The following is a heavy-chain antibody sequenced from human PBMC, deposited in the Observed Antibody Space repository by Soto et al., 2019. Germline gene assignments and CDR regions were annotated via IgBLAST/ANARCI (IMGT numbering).Heavy chain of an antibody. CDR1: GFTFSSYA. Sequence: DVQLLESGGGLVQPEGSLRLSCAASGFTFSSYAMGWVRQGPGKGLEWVAVVSIGGSTHYADSVRGRFTISRDNSKNTPSLQMNSPTAEDTAVYFCAKRRGAGGHFDYWGQGALVTVSS. J-gene: IGHJ4*02. CDR2: VSIGGST. CDR3: AKRRGAGGHFDY. D-gene: IGHD2-15*01. V-gene: IGHV3-23*01.